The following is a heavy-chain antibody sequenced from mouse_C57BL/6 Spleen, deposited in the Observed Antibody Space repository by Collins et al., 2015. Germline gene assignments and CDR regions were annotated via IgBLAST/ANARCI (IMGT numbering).Heavy chain of an antibody. CDR2: INPSNGGS. CDR1: GYTFTSYW. Sequence: QVQLQQPGTELVKPGASVKLSCKASGYTFTSYWMHWVKQRPGQGLEWIGNINPSNGGSNYNEKFRSKATLTVDKSSSTAYMQLSSLTSEDSAVYSCVRSEVIITVPHWYFDVWGTGTTVTVSS. J-gene: IGHJ1*03. CDR3: VRSEVIITVPHWYFDV. V-gene: IGHV1-53*01. D-gene: IGHD1-1*01.